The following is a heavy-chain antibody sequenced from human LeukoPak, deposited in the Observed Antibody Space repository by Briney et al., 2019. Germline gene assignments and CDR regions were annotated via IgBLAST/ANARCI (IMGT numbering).Heavy chain of an antibody. CDR3: AKDLSYYFDY. CDR1: GFTFSSYG. CDR2: ISYDGSNK. V-gene: IGHV3-30*18. D-gene: IGHD2/OR15-2a*01. J-gene: IGHJ4*02. Sequence: GGSLRLSCAASGFTFSSYGMHWVRQAPGKGLEWVAVISYDGSNKYYADSVKGRFSISRDNSKNTLYLQTNSLRAEDTAVYYCAKDLSYYFDYWGQGTLVTVSS.